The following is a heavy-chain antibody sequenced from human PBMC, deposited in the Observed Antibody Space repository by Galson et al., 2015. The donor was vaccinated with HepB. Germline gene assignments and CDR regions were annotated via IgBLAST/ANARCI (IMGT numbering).Heavy chain of an antibody. V-gene: IGHV1-8*01. CDR2: MNPKGAHS. D-gene: IGHD5-24*01. Sequence: SVKVSGKASGYTVTVFDINGVGQVHGQGLECGGWMNPKGAHSGSAQKFQGRVTMTRDTALSTACLELSGLTSHDTAVYFCARDYNPQVFDYWGQGTLVTVS. J-gene: IGHJ4*02. CDR1: GYTVTVFD. CDR3: ARDYNPQVFDY.